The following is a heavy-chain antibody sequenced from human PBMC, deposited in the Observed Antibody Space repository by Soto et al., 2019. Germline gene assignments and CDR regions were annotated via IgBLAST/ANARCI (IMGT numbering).Heavy chain of an antibody. CDR3: ARWGVGAALSLWDY. CDR2: ISSSSGYI. V-gene: IGHV3-21*01. CDR1: GFTFSSYS. Sequence: PVGSLRLSCAASGFTFSSYSMNWVRQAPGKGLEWVSSISSSSGYIYYADSVKGRFTISRDNAKNSLYLQMNSLRAEDTAVYYCARWGVGAALSLWDYWGQGPLVTVSS. J-gene: IGHJ4*02. D-gene: IGHD6-6*01.